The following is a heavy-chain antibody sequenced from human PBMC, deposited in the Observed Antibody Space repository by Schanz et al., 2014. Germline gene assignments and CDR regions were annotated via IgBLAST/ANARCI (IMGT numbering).Heavy chain of an antibody. CDR1: GFTVSSNY. D-gene: IGHD2-2*01. CDR2: IYMDGSGR. J-gene: IGHJ4*02. V-gene: IGHV3-66*01. Sequence: EVQLVESGGGLVQPGGSLRLSCAASGFTVSSNYMSWVRQAPGKGLEWVSRIYMDGSGRDYGDSVKGRFTVSRDNAKNTLYLQMDSLRAEDTAVYYCAKVAPAATYLDSWGLGTLVTVSS. CDR3: AKVAPAATYLDS.